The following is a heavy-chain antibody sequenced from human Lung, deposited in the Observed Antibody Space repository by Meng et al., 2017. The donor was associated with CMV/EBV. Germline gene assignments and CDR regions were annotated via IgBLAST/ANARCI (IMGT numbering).Heavy chain of an antibody. Sequence: GGSLRLSCAVSGLTFSSYGMSWVRQAPGKGLEWVSSIGATAGGTYYADSVKGRFTISRDNAKNTLYLQMNSLSAEDTAVYYCAKYSAVGERLYYFDYWGQGXLVTVSS. CDR3: AKYSAVGERLYYFDY. D-gene: IGHD2-21*01. V-gene: IGHV3-23*01. CDR1: GLTFSSYG. J-gene: IGHJ4*02. CDR2: IGATAGGT.